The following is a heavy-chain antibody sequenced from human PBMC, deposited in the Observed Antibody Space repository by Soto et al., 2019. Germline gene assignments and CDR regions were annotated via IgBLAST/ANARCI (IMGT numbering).Heavy chain of an antibody. Sequence: QITLNESGPTQVKPRQTLTLTCTFSGFSLTTSGVGVGWIRQSPGKAPEWLALIYWDDDKRYSPSLKSRLTITKDTCKSQVVLTTADLDPADTATYYCAHRVLRTVFGLVTATAIYFDFWGQGTPVAVSS. D-gene: IGHD3-3*01. V-gene: IGHV2-5*02. CDR2: IYWDDDK. CDR1: GFSLTTSGVG. J-gene: IGHJ4*02. CDR3: AHRVLRTVFGLVTATAIYFDF.